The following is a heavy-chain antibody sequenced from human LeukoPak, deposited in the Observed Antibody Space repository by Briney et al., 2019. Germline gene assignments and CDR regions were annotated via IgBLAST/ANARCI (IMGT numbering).Heavy chain of an antibody. Sequence: ASVKVSCKASGYTFNGYYKHWVRQAPGQGLEWMGWINPNSGGTNYAQKFQGRVTMTRDTSISTAYMELSRLRSDDTAMYYCARGVVRGDYYYYIDVWGKGTTVTISS. V-gene: IGHV1-2*02. J-gene: IGHJ6*03. D-gene: IGHD3-10*01. CDR3: ARGVVRGDYYYYIDV. CDR1: GYTFNGYY. CDR2: INPNSGGT.